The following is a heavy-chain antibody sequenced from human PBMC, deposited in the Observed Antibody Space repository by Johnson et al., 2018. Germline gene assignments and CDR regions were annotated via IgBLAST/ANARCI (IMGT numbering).Heavy chain of an antibody. CDR1: GFTFSSYA. J-gene: IGHJ4*02. CDR2: ISYDGSNK. CDR3: AKRGRSCSSNNCDILDY. D-gene: IGHD2-2*01. V-gene: IGHV3-30-3*02. Sequence: QVQLVQSGGGVVQPGRSLRLSCAASGFTFSSYAMHWVRQAPGKGLEWVAVISYDGSNKFYADSVKGRFTISRDNSKNTLYLQMNRLRAEDTAVYYGAKRGRSCSSNNCDILDYWGQGTLVTVSS.